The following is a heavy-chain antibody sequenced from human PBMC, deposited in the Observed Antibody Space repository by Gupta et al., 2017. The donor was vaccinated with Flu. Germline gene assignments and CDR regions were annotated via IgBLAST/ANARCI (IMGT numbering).Heavy chain of an antibody. CDR2: ISSNDEE. D-gene: IGHD3-22*01. CDR3: ARSYYDSSGYLHNWFDP. V-gene: IGHV2-26*01. Sequence: WIRQPPGKALEWLAHISSNDEESYSTSLRNRLTISKDTSKSQVVLILTNMDPVDTATYYCARSYYDSSGYLHNWFDPWGQGALVTVSS. J-gene: IGHJ5*02.